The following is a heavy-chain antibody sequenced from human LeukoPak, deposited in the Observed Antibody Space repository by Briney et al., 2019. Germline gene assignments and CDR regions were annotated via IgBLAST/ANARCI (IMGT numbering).Heavy chain of an antibody. V-gene: IGHV3-21*01. J-gene: IGHJ4*02. CDR3: AREVGRNTPDLTGTVDY. Sequence: PGGSLRLSCAASGFTFSSYSMNWVRQAPGKGLEWVSSISSSSSSYIYYADSVKGRFTISRDNAKNSLYLQMNSLRAEDTAVYYCAREVGRNTPDLTGTVDYWGQGTLVTVSS. CDR2: ISSSSSSYI. CDR1: GFTFSSYS. D-gene: IGHD1/OR15-1a*01.